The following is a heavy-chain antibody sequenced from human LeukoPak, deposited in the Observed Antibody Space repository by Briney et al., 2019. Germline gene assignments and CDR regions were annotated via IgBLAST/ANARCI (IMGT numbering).Heavy chain of an antibody. CDR1: GFTFSSYG. Sequence: GGSLRLSCAASGFTFSSYGMHWVRQAPGKGLEGGAVISYDGSNKYYADSVKGRFTISRDNSKNTLYLQMNSLRAEDTAVYYCAKDGYSSSWEFYFDYWGQGTLVTVSS. D-gene: IGHD6-13*01. J-gene: IGHJ4*02. CDR3: AKDGYSSSWEFYFDY. V-gene: IGHV3-30*18. CDR2: ISYDGSNK.